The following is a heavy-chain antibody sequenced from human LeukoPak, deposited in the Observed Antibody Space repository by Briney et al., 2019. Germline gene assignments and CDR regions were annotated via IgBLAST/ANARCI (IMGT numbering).Heavy chain of an antibody. D-gene: IGHD3-22*01. Sequence: SETLSLTCNVSGDSISGSGYYWGWMRQPPGKGLEWIANIWYSGSAYYNPSLQSRLSMSVDTSKNQFSLRLTSVTAADTAVYYCARLKYYDSTGYSPGYYMDVWGKGITVTVSS. V-gene: IGHV4-39*07. J-gene: IGHJ6*03. CDR2: IWYSGSA. CDR1: GDSISGSGYY. CDR3: ARLKYYDSTGYSPGYYMDV.